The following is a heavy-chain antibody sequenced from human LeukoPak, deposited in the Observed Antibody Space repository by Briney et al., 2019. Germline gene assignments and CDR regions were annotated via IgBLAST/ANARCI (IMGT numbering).Heavy chain of an antibody. CDR1: GGSITGYY. J-gene: IGHJ4*02. CDR2: GYYSGST. D-gene: IGHD6-19*01. V-gene: IGHV4-59*12. CDR3: ARDSSGPFDY. Sequence: SETLSLTCTVSGGSITGYYWSWIRQTPGKGLEWIGYGYYSGSTDYNPSLKSRVTISVDKSKNQFSLKLSSVTAADTAVYYCARDSSGPFDYWGQGTLVTVSS.